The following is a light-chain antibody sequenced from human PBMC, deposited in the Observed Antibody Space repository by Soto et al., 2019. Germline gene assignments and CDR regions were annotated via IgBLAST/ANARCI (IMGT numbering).Light chain of an antibody. Sequence: DIPMTQSPSSLSASVGDRVTITCRASQSISTYLNWYQQKPGKAPNLLIYAASSLQSGVPSRFSGSGSGTDFTLTISSLQREDSATYYCQQSYSIPVTFGGGTKVEIK. V-gene: IGKV1-39*01. CDR1: QSISTY. CDR2: AAS. J-gene: IGKJ4*01. CDR3: QQSYSIPVT.